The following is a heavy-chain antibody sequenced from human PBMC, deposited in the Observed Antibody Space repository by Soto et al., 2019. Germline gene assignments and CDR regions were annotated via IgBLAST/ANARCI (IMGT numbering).Heavy chain of an antibody. J-gene: IGHJ2*01. CDR1: GGSFGGYY. V-gene: IGHV4-34*01. D-gene: IGHD2-2*01. CDR3: ARRVVPAALGL. Sequence: SETLSLTCAVYGGSFGGYYWSWIRQPPGKGLEWIGEMHQSGSTKYNPSLKSRVTLSLDTSQNQFSLKMSSVTAADTAMYYCARRVVPAALGLWGRGTLVPVSS. CDR2: MHQSGST.